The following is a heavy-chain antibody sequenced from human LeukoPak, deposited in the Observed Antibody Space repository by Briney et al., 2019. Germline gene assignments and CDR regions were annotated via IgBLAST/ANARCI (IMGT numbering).Heavy chain of an antibody. D-gene: IGHD3-10*01. CDR2: ISSSGSPI. CDR1: GFTFSSYE. J-gene: IGHJ4*02. Sequence: SGGSLRLSCVASGFTFSSYEMNWVRQAPGKGPEWVSYISSSGSPIYYADSVKGRFTISRDNAKNSVSLQLNSLRAEDTAVYYCARDYYGSGMNDHWGQGTLVTVSS. V-gene: IGHV3-48*03. CDR3: ARDYYGSGMNDH.